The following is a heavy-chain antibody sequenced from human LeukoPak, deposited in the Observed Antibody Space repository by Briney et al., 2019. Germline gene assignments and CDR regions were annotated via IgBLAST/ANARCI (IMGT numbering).Heavy chain of an antibody. CDR1: GYTFTSYG. CDR3: ARDGELLPPSYVDF. V-gene: IGHV1-18*01. J-gene: IGHJ4*02. D-gene: IGHD1-26*01. CDR2: ISAYNGNT. Sequence: GASVKVSCKASGYTFTSYGISWVRQAPGQGLDWMRWISAYNGNTNYAQKLQGRVTMTTDTSTSTAYMELRSLRSDDTAVYYCARDGELLPPSYVDFWGQGTLVTVSS.